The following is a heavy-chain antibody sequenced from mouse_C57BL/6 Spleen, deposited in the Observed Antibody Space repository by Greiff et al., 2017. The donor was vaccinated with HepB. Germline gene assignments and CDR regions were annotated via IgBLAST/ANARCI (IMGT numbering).Heavy chain of an antibody. V-gene: IGHV1-39*01. CDR2: INPNYGTT. CDR1: GYSFTDYN. J-gene: IGHJ4*01. CDR3: ARAPHYYGSSYNYAMDY. D-gene: IGHD1-1*01. Sequence: VQLKESGPELVKPGASVKISCKASGYSFTDYNMNWVKQSNGKSLEWIGVINPNYGTTSYNQKFKGKATLTVDQSSSTAYMQLNSLTSEDSAVYYCARAPHYYGSSYNYAMDYWGQGTSVTVSS.